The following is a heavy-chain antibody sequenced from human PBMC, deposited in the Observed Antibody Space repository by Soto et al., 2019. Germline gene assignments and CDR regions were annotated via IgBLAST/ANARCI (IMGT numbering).Heavy chain of an antibody. CDR2: IYYSGST. CDR3: ARYRQGGTNFVY. V-gene: IGHV4-30-4*01. CDR1: GGSISSGDYY. J-gene: IGHJ4*02. Sequence: PSETLSLTCTVSGGSISSGDYYWSWIRQPPGKGLEWIGYIYYSGSTYYNPSLKSRVTISVDTSKNQFSLKLSSVTAADTAVYYCARYRQGGTNFVYWDQGTLVTVSS. D-gene: IGHD1-1*01.